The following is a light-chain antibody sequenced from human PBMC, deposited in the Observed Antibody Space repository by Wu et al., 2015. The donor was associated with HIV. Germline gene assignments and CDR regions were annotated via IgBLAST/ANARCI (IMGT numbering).Light chain of an antibody. Sequence: EIVLTQSPGTLSLSPGGRATLSCRASQSVSSSYVAWYQQKSGQAPRLFIYGASSRAAGIPDRFRGSGSGTDFTLTISRPEPEDSAVYYCQQYGSSPYTFGQGTKLEIE. V-gene: IGKV3-20*01. J-gene: IGKJ2*01. CDR1: QSVSSSY. CDR3: QQYGSSPYT. CDR2: GAS.